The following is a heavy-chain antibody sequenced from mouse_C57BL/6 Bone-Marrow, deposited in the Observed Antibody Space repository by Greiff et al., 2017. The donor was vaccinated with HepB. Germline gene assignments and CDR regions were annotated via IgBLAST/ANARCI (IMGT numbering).Heavy chain of an antibody. CDR1: GYTFTSYW. D-gene: IGHD1-1*01. CDR2: IYPGSGST. Sequence: VQLQQPGAELVKPGASVKMSCKASGYTFTSYWITWVKQRPGQGLEWIGDIYPGSGSTNYNEKFKSKATLTVDTSSSTAYMQLSSLTSEDSAVYYCAREGGYYGSSYVSDFDVWGTGTTVTVSS. CDR3: AREGGYYGSSYVSDFDV. J-gene: IGHJ1*03. V-gene: IGHV1-55*01.